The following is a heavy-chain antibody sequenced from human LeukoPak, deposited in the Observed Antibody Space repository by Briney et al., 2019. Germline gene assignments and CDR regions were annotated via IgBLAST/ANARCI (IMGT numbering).Heavy chain of an antibody. Sequence: GGSLRLSCAASGFTGSNNYVSWVRQAPGMGLEWVSAIHSSGATCYADSVKGRFTISRDTSKNTLYLQISSLRVEDTAVYYCTVVGDANHWGQGTLVTVSS. J-gene: IGHJ5*02. D-gene: IGHD4-17*01. V-gene: IGHV3-53*01. CDR1: GFTGSNNY. CDR3: TVVGDANH. CDR2: IHSSGAT.